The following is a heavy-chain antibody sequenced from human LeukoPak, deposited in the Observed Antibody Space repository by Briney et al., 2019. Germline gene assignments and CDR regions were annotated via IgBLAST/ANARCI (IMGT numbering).Heavy chain of an antibody. J-gene: IGHJ4*02. CDR2: IYHSGIT. CDR3: AKVAAGVTKSFDY. CDR1: SYSISSGYY. D-gene: IGHD1-26*01. V-gene: IGHV4-38-2*01. Sequence: SETLSLTCAVSSYSISSGYYWGWIRQPPGKGLEWIGSIYHSGITYYNPSLKSRVTISVDTSKNQFSLKLRSVTAADTAVYYCAKVAAGVTKSFDYWGQGTLVTVSS.